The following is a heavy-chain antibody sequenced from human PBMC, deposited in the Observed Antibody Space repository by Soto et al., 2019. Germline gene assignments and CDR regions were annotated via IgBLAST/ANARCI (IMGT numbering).Heavy chain of an antibody. V-gene: IGHV4-59*01. Sequence: SETLSLTCTVSGGSISSYYWSWIRQPPGKGLEWIGYVHDSGTTNYNASLKSRVTISVDTSKNQFSLKLNSVTAADTAVYFCARGGWYYDYLGQGTLVTVSS. J-gene: IGHJ4*02. CDR1: GGSISSYY. D-gene: IGHD2-15*01. CDR3: ARGGWYYDY. CDR2: VHDSGTT.